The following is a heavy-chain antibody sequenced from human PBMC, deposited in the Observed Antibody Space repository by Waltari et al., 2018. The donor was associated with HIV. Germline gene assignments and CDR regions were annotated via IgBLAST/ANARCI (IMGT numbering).Heavy chain of an antibody. J-gene: IGHJ4*02. CDR2: IWYDGNYE. CDR1: GFTFSNYN. V-gene: IGHV3-33*08. D-gene: IGHD2-21*02. CDR3: ARDPAERGGDPKNHFDF. Sequence: VQLVESGGGVVQPGRSLTVSCAASGFTFSNYNMHWVRQAPGKGLEWVAVIWYDGNYEYYADSVKGRFTISRDNSKNTVYIQMNSLSADDTAVYYCARDPAERGGDPKNHFDFWGQGTLVTVSS.